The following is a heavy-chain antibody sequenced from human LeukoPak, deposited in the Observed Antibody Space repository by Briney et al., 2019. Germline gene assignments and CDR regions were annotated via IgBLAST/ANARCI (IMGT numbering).Heavy chain of an antibody. CDR2: IKEDGSEK. CDR3: TRFRRYMDV. CDR1: GFTLSRYW. J-gene: IGHJ6*03. V-gene: IGHV3-7*01. Sequence: GGSLRLSCAASGFTLSRYWMSWVRQAPGKGLEWVANIKEDGSEKYYVDSVKGRFTISRDNAKNSLFLQMNSLRAEDTAVYYCTRFRRYMDVWGKGTTVTVSS.